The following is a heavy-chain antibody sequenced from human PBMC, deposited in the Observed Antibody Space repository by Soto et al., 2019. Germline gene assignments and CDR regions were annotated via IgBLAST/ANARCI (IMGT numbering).Heavy chain of an antibody. J-gene: IGHJ4*02. V-gene: IGHV4-59*01. CDR1: GGSISSYY. Sequence: SETLSLTCTVSGGSISSYYWSWIRQPPGKGLEWIGYIYYSGSTNYNPPLKSRVTISVDTSKNQFSLKLSSVTAADTAVYYCARSWGFALDYWGQGTLVTVSS. D-gene: IGHD3-10*01. CDR3: ARSWGFALDY. CDR2: IYYSGST.